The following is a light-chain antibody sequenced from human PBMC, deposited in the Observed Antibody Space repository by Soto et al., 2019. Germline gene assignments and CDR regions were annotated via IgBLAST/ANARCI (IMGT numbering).Light chain of an antibody. CDR3: KQYGSSGR. V-gene: IGKV3-20*01. CDR2: GSS. CDR1: QSVTNNN. Sequence: EIVWSPSLGTLSLCPVERVPLSCMASQSVTNNNLAWFQQKPGQAPRLLIYGSSSRATGIPDRFSGSGSGTDFTLTISRLAPEHFEVYYCKQYGSSGRFGKGTTGDIK. J-gene: IGKJ1*01.